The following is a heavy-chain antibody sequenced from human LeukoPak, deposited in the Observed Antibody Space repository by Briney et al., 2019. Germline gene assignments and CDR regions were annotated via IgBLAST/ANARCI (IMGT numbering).Heavy chain of an antibody. D-gene: IGHD5-24*01. CDR1: GFTFSSYS. J-gene: IGHJ4*02. V-gene: IGHV3-48*01. CDR2: ISSSSSTI. CDR3: ARGARRDGYNYRPYYFDY. Sequence: GGSLRLSCAASGFTFSSYSMNWVRQAPGKGLEWVSYISSSSSTIYYADSVKGRFTISRDNSKNTLYLQMNSLRAEDTAVYYCARGARRDGYNYRPYYFDYWGQGTLVTVSS.